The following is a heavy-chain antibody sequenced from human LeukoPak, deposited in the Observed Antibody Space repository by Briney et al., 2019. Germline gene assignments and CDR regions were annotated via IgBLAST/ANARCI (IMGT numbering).Heavy chain of an antibody. D-gene: IGHD2-8*01. CDR2: IYYSGST. V-gene: IGHV4-39*01. J-gene: IGHJ5*02. CDR3: ARHFFSSRRGVWFDP. Sequence: PSETLSLTCTVSGGSISSSSYYWGWIRQPPGKGLEWIGSIYYSGSTYYNPSLKSRVTISVDTSKNQFSLKLSSVTAADTAVYYCARHFFSSRRGVWFDPWGQGTLVTVSS. CDR1: GGSISSSSYY.